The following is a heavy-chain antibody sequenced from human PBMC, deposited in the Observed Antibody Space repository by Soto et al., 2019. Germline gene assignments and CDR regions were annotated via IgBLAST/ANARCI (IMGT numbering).Heavy chain of an antibody. CDR2: TRNKANSYTT. CDR3: ARGSKSFDS. J-gene: IGHJ4*02. V-gene: IGHV3-72*01. CDR1: GFTFSDHY. Sequence: GGSLRLSCAASGFTFSDHYMDWVRQAPGKGLEWVGRTRNKANSYTTEYAASVKGRFTISRDESKNSLYLQMNSLKTEDTAVYYCARGSKSFDSWGQGTQVTVSS.